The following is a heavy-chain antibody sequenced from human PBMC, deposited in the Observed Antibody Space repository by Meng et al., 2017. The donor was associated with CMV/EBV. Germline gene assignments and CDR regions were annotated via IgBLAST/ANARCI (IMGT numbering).Heavy chain of an antibody. D-gene: IGHD5-18*01. Sequence: PARAKHTKPLSVSATVAGYSLGTSGLSEGWVRRPPGKALEWLALIYWDDDKRYSPSLKSRLTITKDTYKNQVVLTMTNMDPVDTATYYCAHRGSYGYHGYWGQGTLVTVSS. CDR1: GYSLGTSGLS. CDR2: IYWDDDK. J-gene: IGHJ4*02. CDR3: AHRGSYGYHGY. V-gene: IGHV2-5*02.